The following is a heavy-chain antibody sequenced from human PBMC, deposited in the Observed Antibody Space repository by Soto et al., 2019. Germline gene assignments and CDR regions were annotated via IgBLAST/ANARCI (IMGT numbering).Heavy chain of an antibody. D-gene: IGHD6-19*01. V-gene: IGHV1-69*01. CDR2: IIPIFGTA. CDR3: ARDGRSDGWTIYYFDY. CDR1: GGTFSSYA. J-gene: IGHJ4*02. Sequence: QVQLVQSGAEVKKPGSSVKVSCKASGGTFSSYAISWVRQAPGQGLEWMGGIIPIFGTANYAQKFQGRVTITADESTSTAYMELSSLRSEDTAGYYCARDGRSDGWTIYYFDYWGQGTLVTVSS.